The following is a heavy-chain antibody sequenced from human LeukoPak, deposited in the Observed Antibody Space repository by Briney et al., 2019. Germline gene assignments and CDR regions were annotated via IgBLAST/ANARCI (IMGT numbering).Heavy chain of an antibody. CDR1: GITFSGYS. CDR2: MTTSGNTI. J-gene: IGHJ4*02. Sequence: GGSLRLSCVVSGITFSGYSMIWVRQAPGKGLEWLSFMTTSGNTIFYAESVKDRFTISRDNAKKSLYLQMNSLRAEDTAVYYCARDSPGIMIFGVVTPNGGQGTLVTVSS. V-gene: IGHV3-48*01. CDR3: ARDSPGIMIFGVVTPN. D-gene: IGHD3-3*01.